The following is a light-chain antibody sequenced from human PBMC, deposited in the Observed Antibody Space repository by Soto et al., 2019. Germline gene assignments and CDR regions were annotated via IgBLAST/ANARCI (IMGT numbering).Light chain of an antibody. Sequence: IVLTQSPGTLSLTPGERATLSCRASQSVSSSYLAWYQQKPGQAPRLLIYGASSRATGIPDRFSGSGSGTDFTLTISRLETEDSAVYYCQQYGSSPPFTFGPGTRVDIK. V-gene: IGKV3-20*01. CDR1: QSVSSSY. CDR2: GAS. CDR3: QQYGSSPPFT. J-gene: IGKJ3*01.